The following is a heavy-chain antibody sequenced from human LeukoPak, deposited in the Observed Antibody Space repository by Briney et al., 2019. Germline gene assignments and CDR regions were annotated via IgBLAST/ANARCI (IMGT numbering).Heavy chain of an antibody. CDR1: GGSVSDYY. CDR3: ARARYYGSGDLDY. D-gene: IGHD3-10*01. CDR2: IYYTGST. J-gene: IGHJ4*02. Sequence: SETLSLTCTISGGSVSDYYWSWIRQSPGKGLEWIGYIYYTGSTSYNPSLKSRVTISVDTSKNQFSLKLSSVTAADTAVYYCARARYYGSGDLDYWGQGTLVTVSS. V-gene: IGHV4-59*02.